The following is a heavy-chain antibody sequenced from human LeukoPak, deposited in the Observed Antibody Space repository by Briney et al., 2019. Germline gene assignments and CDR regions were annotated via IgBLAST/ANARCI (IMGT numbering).Heavy chain of an antibody. J-gene: IGHJ4*02. D-gene: IGHD3-3*01. CDR1: GFTLSSYG. CDR3: ARSDYDFWSGYSQVIDY. Sequence: GGSLRLSCAASGFTLSSYGMHWVRQAPGKGLEWVAVIWYDGSNKYYADSVKGRFTISRDNSKNTLYLQMNSLRAEDTAVYYCARSDYDFWSGYSQVIDYWGQGTLVTVSS. V-gene: IGHV3-33*01. CDR2: IWYDGSNK.